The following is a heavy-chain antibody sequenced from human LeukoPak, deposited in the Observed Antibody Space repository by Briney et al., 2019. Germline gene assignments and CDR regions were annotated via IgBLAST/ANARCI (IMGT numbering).Heavy chain of an antibody. V-gene: IGHV1-46*01. CDR3: ARRVIAAAGTGLDY. CDR2: INPSGGST. J-gene: IGHJ4*02. D-gene: IGHD6-13*01. CDR1: GYTFTSYY. Sequence: ASVKVSCKASGYTFTSYYMHWVRQAPGQGLEWMGIINPSGGSTSYAQKLQGRVTMTTDTSTSTAYMELRSLRSDDTAVYYCARRVIAAAGTGLDYWGQGTLVTVSS.